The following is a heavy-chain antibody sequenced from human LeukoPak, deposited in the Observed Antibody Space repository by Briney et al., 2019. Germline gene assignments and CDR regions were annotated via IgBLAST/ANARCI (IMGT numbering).Heavy chain of an antibody. Sequence: PGGSLTLSCSSSGFTFRNYALHWLRQAPGKGREFVSGISNNGDITYDADSVKGRFTISRDHSKNTLYLQMSSLRLEDTAVYYCVNRAAGRYDSWGQGALVTVSS. CDR1: GFTFRNYA. CDR3: VNRAAGRYDS. J-gene: IGHJ4*02. D-gene: IGHD6-13*01. V-gene: IGHV3-64D*09. CDR2: ISNNGDIT.